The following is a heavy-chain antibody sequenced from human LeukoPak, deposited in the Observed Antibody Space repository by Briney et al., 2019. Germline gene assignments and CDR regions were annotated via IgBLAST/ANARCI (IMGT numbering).Heavy chain of an antibody. J-gene: IGHJ4*02. V-gene: IGHV1-46*01. CDR2: INPSGGST. CDR1: GYTFTSYY. Sequence: GASVKVSCKASGYTFTSYYMHWVRQAPGQGLEWMGIINPSGGSTSYAQKFQGRVTMTRDTSTSTVYMELSSLRSEDTAVYYCARTTQYYDFWSGYERHFDYWGQGTLVTVSS. D-gene: IGHD3-3*01. CDR3: ARTTQYYDFWSGYERHFDY.